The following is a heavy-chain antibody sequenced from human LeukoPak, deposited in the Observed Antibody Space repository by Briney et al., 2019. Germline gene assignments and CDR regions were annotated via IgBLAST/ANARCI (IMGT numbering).Heavy chain of an antibody. CDR3: ARDICYGSGSYYDY. D-gene: IGHD3-10*01. J-gene: IGHJ4*02. CDR1: GGTFSSYA. Sequence: ASVKVSCKASGGTFSSYAISWVRQAPGQGLEWMGGIIPIFGTANYAQKFQGRVTITADESTSTAYMELSSLRSEDTAVYYCARDICYGSGSYYDYWGQGTLVTVSS. CDR2: IIPIFGTA. V-gene: IGHV1-69*13.